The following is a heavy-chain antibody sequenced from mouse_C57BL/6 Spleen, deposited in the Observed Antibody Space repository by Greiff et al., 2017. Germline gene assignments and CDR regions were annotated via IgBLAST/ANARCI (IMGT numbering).Heavy chain of an antibody. CDR3: ARAYYGSSSYYFDY. V-gene: IGHV1-64*01. CDR2: IHPNSGST. J-gene: IGHJ2*01. D-gene: IGHD1-1*01. Sequence: VQLQQPGAELVKPGASVKLSCKASGYTFTSYWMHWVNQRPGQGLEWIGMIHPNSGSTNYNEKFKSKATLTVDKSSSTAYMQLSSLTSEDSAVYYCARAYYGSSSYYFDYWGQGTTLTVSS. CDR1: GYTFTSYW.